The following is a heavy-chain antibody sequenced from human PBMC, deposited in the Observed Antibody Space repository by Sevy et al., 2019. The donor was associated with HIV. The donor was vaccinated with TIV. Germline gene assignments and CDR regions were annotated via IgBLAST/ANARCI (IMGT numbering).Heavy chain of an antibody. CDR1: GFTFSDHY. V-gene: IGHV3-72*01. Sequence: GGSLRLSCAASGFTFSDHYMDWVRQAPGKGLEWVGRTRNKANSYTTEYAASVKGRFTISRDDSKNSLYLQMNSLKTEDTAVYYCARELVVARDAVDIWGQGTMVTVSS. D-gene: IGHD3-22*01. J-gene: IGHJ3*02. CDR3: ARELVVARDAVDI. CDR2: TRNKANSYTT.